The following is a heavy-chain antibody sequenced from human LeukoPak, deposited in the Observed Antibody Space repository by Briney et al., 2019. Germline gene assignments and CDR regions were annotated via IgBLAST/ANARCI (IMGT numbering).Heavy chain of an antibody. Sequence: PGGSLRLSCAASGFTFSSYWMTWVRQAPGKGLEWVANIKQDGSEKYYVDSVKGRFTISRDNAKNSLYLQMNSLRAEDTAVYYLAGGAYSNYGWDNFDYWGQETLVTVS. V-gene: IGHV3-7*01. CDR1: GFTFSSYW. CDR3: AGGAYSNYGWDNFDY. CDR2: IKQDGSEK. J-gene: IGHJ4*02. D-gene: IGHD4-11*01.